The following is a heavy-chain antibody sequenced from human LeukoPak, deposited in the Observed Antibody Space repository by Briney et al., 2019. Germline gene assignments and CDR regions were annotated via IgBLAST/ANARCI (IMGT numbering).Heavy chain of an antibody. J-gene: IGHJ5*02. CDR2: IYPGDSDT. V-gene: IGHV5-51*01. CDR1: GYSFTSYW. D-gene: IGHD6-13*01. CDR3: ARLGSSPAQWNWFDP. Sequence: GESLKISCKGSGYSFTSYWIGWVRQMPGKGLEWMGIIYPGDSDTRYSPSFQGQVTISADKSISTAYLQWSSLKASDTAMYYCARLGSSPAQWNWFDPWGQRTLVTVSS.